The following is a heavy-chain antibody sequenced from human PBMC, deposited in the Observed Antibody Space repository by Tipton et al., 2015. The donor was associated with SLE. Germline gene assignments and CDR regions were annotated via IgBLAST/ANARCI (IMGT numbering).Heavy chain of an antibody. D-gene: IGHD3-16*01. V-gene: IGHV4-34*09. CDR3: ARGDVITLDY. CDR1: GGSFSGYY. Sequence: TLSLTCAVYGGSFSGYYWSWIRQPPGKGLEWIGEINHSGSTYYNPSLKSRVTISVDTSKNQFSLKLSSVTAADTAVYYCARGDVITLDYWGQGTLVTVSS. CDR2: INHSGST. J-gene: IGHJ4*02.